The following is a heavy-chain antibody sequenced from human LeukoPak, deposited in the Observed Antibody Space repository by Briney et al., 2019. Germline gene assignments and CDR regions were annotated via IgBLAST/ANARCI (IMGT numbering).Heavy chain of an antibody. Sequence: GRSLRLSCAASGFTFSNYAMHWVRQAPGKGLEWVTLISYDGNNKYYPDSVKGRFTISRDNSKNTLYLQMNSLGAEDTAVYYCAKDDFRSHIVATGRGLLSYWGQGTLVTVSS. J-gene: IGHJ4*02. D-gene: IGHD5-12*01. CDR3: AKDDFRSHIVATGRGLLSY. CDR2: ISYDGNNK. V-gene: IGHV3-30*04. CDR1: GFTFSNYA.